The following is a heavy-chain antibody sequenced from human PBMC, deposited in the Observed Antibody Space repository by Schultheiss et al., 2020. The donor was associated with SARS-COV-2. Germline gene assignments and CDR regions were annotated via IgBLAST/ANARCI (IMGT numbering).Heavy chain of an antibody. CDR2: ISAYNGNT. CDR3: ARAPMYSSGSANGEHGQYYYYGMDV. D-gene: IGHD6-19*01. CDR1: GYTFTSYG. V-gene: IGHV1-18*01. J-gene: IGHJ6*02. Sequence: ASVKVSCKASGYTFTSYGISWVRQAPGQGLEWMGWISAYNGNTNYAQKLQGRVTMTTDTSTSTAYMELSSLRSEDTAVYYCARAPMYSSGSANGEHGQYYYYGMDVWGQGTTVTVSS.